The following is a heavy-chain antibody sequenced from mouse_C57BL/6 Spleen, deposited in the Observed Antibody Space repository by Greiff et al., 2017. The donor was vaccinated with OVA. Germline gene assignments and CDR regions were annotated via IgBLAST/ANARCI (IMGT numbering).Heavy chain of an antibody. CDR2: INPSNGGT. V-gene: IGHV1-53*01. CDR1: GYTFTSYW. Sequence: QLQQPGTELVKPGASVKLSCKASGYTFTSYWMHWVKQRPGQGLEWIGNINPSNGGTNYNEKFKSKATLTVDKSSSTAYMQLSSLTSEDSAVYYCARSDYGSPYYFDYWGQGTTLTVSS. J-gene: IGHJ2*01. D-gene: IGHD1-1*01. CDR3: ARSDYGSPYYFDY.